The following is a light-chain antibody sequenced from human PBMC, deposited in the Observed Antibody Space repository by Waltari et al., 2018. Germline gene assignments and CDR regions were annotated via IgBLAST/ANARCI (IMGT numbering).Light chain of an antibody. CDR3: QKYGTRPAT. CDR1: QSVGRT. J-gene: IGKJ1*01. Sequence: EIVLTQSPASLSLSPGDRATLSCRASQSVGRTLAWYQQRPGQAPRLLIYDASSRATGIPDRFSGSVSGTDFSLTISRLEPEDFAVYYCQKYGTRPATFGQGTKVEVK. CDR2: DAS. V-gene: IGKV3-20*01.